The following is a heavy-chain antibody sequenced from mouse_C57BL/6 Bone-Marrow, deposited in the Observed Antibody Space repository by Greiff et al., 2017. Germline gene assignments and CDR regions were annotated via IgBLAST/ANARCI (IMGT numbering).Heavy chain of an antibody. CDR3: ARTLYYGFAY. CDR1: GYTFTSYW. J-gene: IGHJ3*01. CDR2: IYPGSGST. V-gene: IGHV1-55*01. D-gene: IGHD2-1*01. Sequence: QVQLQQPGAELVKPGASVKMSCKASGYTFTSYWITWVKQRPGQGLEWIGDIYPGSGSTNYNEKFKSKATLTVETSSSTAYMQLSSLTSEDSAVYYCARTLYYGFAYWGQGTLVTVSA.